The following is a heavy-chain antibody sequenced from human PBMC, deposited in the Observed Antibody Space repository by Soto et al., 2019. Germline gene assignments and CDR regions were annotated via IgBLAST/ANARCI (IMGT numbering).Heavy chain of an antibody. CDR1: GFTFSSYA. CDR3: AKDTYGSGSYYNYYYYYGMDV. V-gene: IGHV3-23*01. Sequence: PGGSLRLSCAASGFTFSSYAMSWVRQAPGKGLEWVSAISGSGGSTYYADSVKGRFTISRDNSKNTLYLQMNSLRAEDTAVYYCAKDTYGSGSYYNYYYYYGMDVWGQGTTVTVSS. D-gene: IGHD3-10*01. J-gene: IGHJ6*02. CDR2: ISGSGGST.